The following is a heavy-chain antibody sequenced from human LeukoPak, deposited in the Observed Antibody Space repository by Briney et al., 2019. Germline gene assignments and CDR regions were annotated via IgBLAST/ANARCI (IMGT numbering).Heavy chain of an antibody. D-gene: IGHD4-17*01. V-gene: IGHV4-59*12. Sequence: SETLSLTCTVSGGSISSYYWSWIRQPPGTGLEWIGYIYYSGSTNYNPSLKSRVTISVDTSKNQFSLKLSSVTAADTAVYYCARDAAYGDYVGYWGQGTLVIVSS. CDR1: GGSISSYY. J-gene: IGHJ4*02. CDR3: ARDAAYGDYVGY. CDR2: IYYSGST.